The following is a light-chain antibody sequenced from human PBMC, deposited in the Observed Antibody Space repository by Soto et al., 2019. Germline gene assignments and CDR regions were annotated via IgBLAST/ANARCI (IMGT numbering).Light chain of an antibody. Sequence: DIQMTQSPSALSASVGDRVTITCRASQTVGTWLAWYQQKPGKAPKVLIYKASSLASGVPSRFSGSGSGTEFSLTISSLQPDDFAIYYCQQHNSYWAFGQGTKVDIK. V-gene: IGKV1-5*03. CDR2: KAS. CDR3: QQHNSYWA. CDR1: QTVGTW. J-gene: IGKJ1*01.